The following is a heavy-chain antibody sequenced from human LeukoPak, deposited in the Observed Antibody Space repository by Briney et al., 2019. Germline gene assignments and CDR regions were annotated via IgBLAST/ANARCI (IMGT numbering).Heavy chain of an antibody. CDR1: GFTFGDYY. V-gene: IGHV3-23*01. CDR2: ITASGGNT. J-gene: IGHJ4*02. Sequence: PGGSLRLSCAASGFTFGDYYMSWMRQAPGKGLEWVSAITASGGNTYYADSVKGRFTISRDNSKNTLYLQVNSLRAEDTAVYYCAKGNGYSYGRYYFDYWGQGTLVTVYS. D-gene: IGHD5-18*01. CDR3: AKGNGYSYGRYYFDY.